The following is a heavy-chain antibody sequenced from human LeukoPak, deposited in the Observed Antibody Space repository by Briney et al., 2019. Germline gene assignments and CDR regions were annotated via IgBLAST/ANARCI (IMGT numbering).Heavy chain of an antibody. V-gene: IGHV4-28*01. J-gene: IGHJ2*01. CDR3: ARYGGDSDWYFDL. CDR2: IFYSGDT. CDR1: GYSISSRNW. Sequence: PSDTLSLTRAVSGYSISSRNWWGWIRQPPGKGLEWIGHIFYSGDTYYSPSLKSRVTMSIDTSQNQFSLKLTSVTAVDTAVYFCARYGGDSDWYFDLWGRGTLVTVSS. D-gene: IGHD4-23*01.